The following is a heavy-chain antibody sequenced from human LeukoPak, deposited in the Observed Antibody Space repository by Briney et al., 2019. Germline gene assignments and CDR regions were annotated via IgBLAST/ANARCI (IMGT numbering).Heavy chain of an antibody. J-gene: IGHJ1*01. CDR2: IYTSGST. D-gene: IGHD2-2*01. V-gene: IGHV4-61*02. Sequence: PSETLSLTCTVSGGSISSGGYYWSWIRQPAGKGLEWIGRIYTSGSTNYNPSLKSRVTISVDTSKNQFSLKLSSVTAADTAVYYCARALVSPQYFQHWGQGTLVTVSS. CDR1: GGSISSGGYY. CDR3: ARALVSPQYFQH.